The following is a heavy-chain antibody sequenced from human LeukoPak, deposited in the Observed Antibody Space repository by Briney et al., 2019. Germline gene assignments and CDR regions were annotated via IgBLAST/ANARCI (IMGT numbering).Heavy chain of an antibody. CDR1: GGSLSSYY. CDR3: ARAKAAAGTSWFDP. Sequence: SETLSLTCTVSGGSLSSYYWSWLRQPPRKGLEWIGYIYYSGSTNYNPSLKSRVTISVDTSKNQFSLKLSSVTAADTAVYYCARAKAAAGTSWFDPWGQGTLVTVSS. D-gene: IGHD6-13*01. V-gene: IGHV4-59*01. CDR2: IYYSGST. J-gene: IGHJ5*02.